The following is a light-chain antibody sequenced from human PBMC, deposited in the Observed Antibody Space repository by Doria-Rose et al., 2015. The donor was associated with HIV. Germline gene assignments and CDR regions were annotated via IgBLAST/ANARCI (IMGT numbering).Light chain of an antibody. V-gene: IGKV4-1*01. J-gene: IGKJ3*01. Sequence: VLTQSPESLGMSLGERATLNCKSNQSLLYTSKHYLAWYQQKPGQPPKLLIYWASTRQSGVPARSSGSGSGTDFTLTISSLEAEDVAVYYCQQYYDTPSFGPGTTVDIK. CDR2: WAS. CDR3: QQYYDTPS. CDR1: QSLLYTSKHY.